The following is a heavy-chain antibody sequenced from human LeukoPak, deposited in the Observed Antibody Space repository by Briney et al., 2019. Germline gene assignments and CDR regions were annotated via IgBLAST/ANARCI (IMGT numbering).Heavy chain of an antibody. J-gene: IGHJ3*02. V-gene: IGHV1-46*01. D-gene: IGHD1-1*01. CDR2: ISPSGAST. Sequence: ASVKVSCKASGYTFTNYYMHWVRQAPGQGLEWMGMISPSGASTSYAQKFQGRVTMTRDVSTSTVYKELSSLRSEDTAVYYCARHTTGYNSPRDSFNIWGQGTMVTVSS. CDR3: ARHTTGYNSPRDSFNI. CDR1: GYTFTNYY.